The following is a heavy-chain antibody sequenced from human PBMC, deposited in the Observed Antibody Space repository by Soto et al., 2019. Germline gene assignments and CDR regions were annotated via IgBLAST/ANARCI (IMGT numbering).Heavy chain of an antibody. D-gene: IGHD5-12*01. CDR1: GGTIRNYY. J-gene: IGHJ6*03. Sequence: SETLSLTCSVSGGTIRNYYWSWIRQPPGKGLEWIGYIYYSGSTNYNPSLKSRVTISVDTSKNQFFLKLSSVTAADTAVYYCARLQSGYDYYYYFYMDVWGIGTTVTVSS. CDR3: ARLQSGYDYYYYFYMDV. CDR2: IYYSGST. V-gene: IGHV4-59*08.